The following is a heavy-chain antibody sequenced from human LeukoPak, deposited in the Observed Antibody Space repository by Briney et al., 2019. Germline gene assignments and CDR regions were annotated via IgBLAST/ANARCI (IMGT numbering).Heavy chain of an antibody. CDR2: MNPNSGNT. J-gene: IGHJ5*02. Sequence: ASVKVSCKASGYTFTSYDINWVRQATGQGLEWMGWMNPNSGNTGYAQKLQGRVTMTTDTSTSTAYMELRSLRSDDTAVYYCARGSPLRYFDWLDSWFDPWGQGTLVTVSS. CDR1: GYTFTSYD. CDR3: ARGSPLRYFDWLDSWFDP. D-gene: IGHD3-9*01. V-gene: IGHV1-8*02.